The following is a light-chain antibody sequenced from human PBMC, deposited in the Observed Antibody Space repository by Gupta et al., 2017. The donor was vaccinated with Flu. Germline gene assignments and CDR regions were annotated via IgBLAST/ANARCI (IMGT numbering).Light chain of an antibody. CDR2: AAS. J-gene: IGKJ5*01. CDR1: QGIGNY. CDR3: QQESCFPST. Sequence: DIQMTQSPPSLSASIGDTVSITCRASQGIGNYLACFRQKPGKAPESLIYAASRVQRGVPSNFSDSGSGTXFTLTIXRRQPEDFATYYCQQESCFPSTFGXGTRLEIK. V-gene: IGKV1-16*02.